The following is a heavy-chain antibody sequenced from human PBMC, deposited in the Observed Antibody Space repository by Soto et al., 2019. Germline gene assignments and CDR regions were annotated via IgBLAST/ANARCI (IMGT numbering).Heavy chain of an antibody. CDR1: GGTFSSYA. CDR2: IIPIFGTA. V-gene: IGHV1-69*01. Sequence: QVQLVQSGAEVKKPGSSVKVSCKASGGTFSSYAISWVRQAPGQGLEWMGGIIPIFGTANYAQKFQGRVTITAVESTSTAYMELSSLRSEDTAVYYCARYCSGGSCYSGTYYYYYGMDVWGQGTTVTVSS. D-gene: IGHD2-15*01. J-gene: IGHJ6*02. CDR3: ARYCSGGSCYSGTYYYYYGMDV.